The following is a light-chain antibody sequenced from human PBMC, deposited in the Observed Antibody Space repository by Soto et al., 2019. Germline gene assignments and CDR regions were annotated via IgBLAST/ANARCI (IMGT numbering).Light chain of an antibody. Sequence: QSVLTQPASVSGSPGQSITISCTVTGXDVRTYNLVSWYQQHPGKVPKLIIYEASKRPSGVSNRFSGSQPGNTASLTVSGLQAEDEADYYCCSYAGDKTYVFGSGTKVTVL. CDR3: CSYAGDKTYV. CDR2: EAS. CDR1: GXDVRTYNL. V-gene: IGLV2-23*01. J-gene: IGLJ1*01.